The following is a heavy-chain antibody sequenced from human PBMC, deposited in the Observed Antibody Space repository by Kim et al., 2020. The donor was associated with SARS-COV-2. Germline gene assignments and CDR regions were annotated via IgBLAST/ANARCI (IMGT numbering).Heavy chain of an antibody. CDR1: GGTFSSYA. CDR2: IIPIFGTA. V-gene: IGHV1-69*13. J-gene: IGHJ5*02. D-gene: IGHD3-9*01. Sequence: SVKVSCKASGGTFSSYAISWVRQAPGQGLEWMGGIIPIFGTANYAQKFQGRVTITADESTSTAYMELSSLRSEDTAVYYCAHRDEYYDILTGYSAWGQGTLVTVSS. CDR3: AHRDEYYDILTGYSA.